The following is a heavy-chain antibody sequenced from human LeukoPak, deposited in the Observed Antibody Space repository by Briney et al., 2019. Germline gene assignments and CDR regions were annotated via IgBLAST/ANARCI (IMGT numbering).Heavy chain of an antibody. CDR3: ARGVVVVVAATRFGDAFDI. CDR2: IYYSGST. D-gene: IGHD2-15*01. V-gene: IGHV4-59*01. J-gene: IGHJ3*02. CDR1: GGSISSYY. Sequence: SETLSLTCTVSGGSISSYYWSWIRQPPGKGLEWIGYIYYSGSTNYNPSLKSRATISVDTSKSQFSLKLSSVTAADTAVYYCARGVVVVVAATRFGDAFDIWGQGTMVTVSS.